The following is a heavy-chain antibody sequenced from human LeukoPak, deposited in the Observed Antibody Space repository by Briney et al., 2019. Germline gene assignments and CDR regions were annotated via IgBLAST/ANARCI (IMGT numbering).Heavy chain of an antibody. CDR2: IYYSGST. CDR1: GGSISSYY. J-gene: IGHJ4*02. V-gene: IGHV4-59*01. D-gene: IGHD3-3*01. Sequence: SETLSLTCTVSGGSISSYYWSWIRQPPEKGLEWIGYIYYSGSTNYNPSLKSRVTISVDTSKNQFSLMPTSVTAADTAVYYCARGVVITGLDYWGQGTLVTVSS. CDR3: ARGVVITGLDY.